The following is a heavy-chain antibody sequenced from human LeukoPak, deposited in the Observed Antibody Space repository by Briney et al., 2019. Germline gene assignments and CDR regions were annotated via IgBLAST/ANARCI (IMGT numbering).Heavy chain of an antibody. V-gene: IGHV4-34*01. CDR2: INHSGST. CDR1: GGSFSGYY. D-gene: IGHD1-1*01. J-gene: IGHJ4*02. Sequence: SETLSLTCAVYGGSFSGYYWSWIRQPPGKGLEWIGEINHSGSTNYNPSLKSRVTISVDTSKTQSSLKLSSMNAADTAVYYCARVPTGTTYGLFDYWGQGTLVTVSS. CDR3: ARVPTGTTYGLFDY.